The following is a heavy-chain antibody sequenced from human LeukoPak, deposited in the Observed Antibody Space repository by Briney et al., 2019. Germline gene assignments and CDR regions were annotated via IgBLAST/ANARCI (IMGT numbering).Heavy chain of an antibody. J-gene: IGHJ4*02. D-gene: IGHD5-18*01. CDR2: INRDGSST. V-gene: IGHV3-74*01. Sequence: PGGSLRLSCAASGFTFDDYGMSWVRQAPGKGLVWVPRINRDGSSTSYADSVKGRFTISRDNAKNTLYLQMNSLRAEDTAVYYCARGGGYSYGSFDYWGQGTLVTVSS. CDR3: ARGGGYSYGSFDY. CDR1: GFTFDDYG.